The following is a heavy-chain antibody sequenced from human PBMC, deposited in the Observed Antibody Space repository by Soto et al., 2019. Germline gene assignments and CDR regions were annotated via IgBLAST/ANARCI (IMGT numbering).Heavy chain of an antibody. V-gene: IGHV4-39*01. J-gene: IGHJ5*02. CDR3: ARQRSRYSSSWYTWSWFDP. D-gene: IGHD6-13*01. CDR2: IYYSGST. CDR1: GGSISSSSYY. Sequence: SETLSLTCTVSGGSISSSSYYWGRLRQPPGKGLEWIGSIYYSGSTYYNPSLKSRVTISVDTSKNQFSLKLSSVTAADTAVYYCARQRSRYSSSWYTWSWFDPWGQGTLVTVAS.